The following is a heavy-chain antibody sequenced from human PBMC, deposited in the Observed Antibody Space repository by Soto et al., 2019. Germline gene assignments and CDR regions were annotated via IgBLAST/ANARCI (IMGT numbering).Heavy chain of an antibody. D-gene: IGHD2-2*01. CDR1: GGSISSSSYY. CDR2: IYYSGST. CDR3: ARLSSGIVVLPAV. J-gene: IGHJ4*02. V-gene: IGHV4-39*01. Sequence: SETLSLTCIVSGGSISSSSYYWGWIRQPPGKGLEWIGSIYYSGSTYYNPSLKSRVTISVDTSKNQFSLKLSSVTAADTAVYYCARLSSGIVVLPAVWGQGTLVTVSS.